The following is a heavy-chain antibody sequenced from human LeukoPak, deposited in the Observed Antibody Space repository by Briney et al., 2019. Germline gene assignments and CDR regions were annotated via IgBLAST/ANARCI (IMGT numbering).Heavy chain of an antibody. CDR2: IKSKANNYAT. J-gene: IGHJ6*04. CDR1: GFSFSGSA. V-gene: IGHV3-73*01. D-gene: IGHD3-3*01. CDR3: TRLESGMDV. Sequence: GGSLRLSCAASGFSFSGSALRWVRQASGKGLEWVGRIKSKANNYATAYAASVNGRFTVSRDDSKNTAYLQMNSLKTEDTAVYYCTRLESGMDVWGRGTTVTVSS.